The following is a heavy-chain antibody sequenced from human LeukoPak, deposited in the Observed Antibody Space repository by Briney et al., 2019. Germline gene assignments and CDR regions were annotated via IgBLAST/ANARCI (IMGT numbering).Heavy chain of an antibody. D-gene: IGHD4-23*01. CDR3: AREGTTVVTGPYYYYMDV. CDR1: GGTFSSYA. Sequence: ASVKVSCKASGGTFSSYAISWVRQAPGQGLEWMGGIIPIFGTANYAQKFQGRVTITADKSTSTAYMELSSLRSEDTAVYYCAREGTTVVTGPYYYYMDVWGKGTTVTVSS. CDR2: IIPIFGTA. J-gene: IGHJ6*03. V-gene: IGHV1-69*06.